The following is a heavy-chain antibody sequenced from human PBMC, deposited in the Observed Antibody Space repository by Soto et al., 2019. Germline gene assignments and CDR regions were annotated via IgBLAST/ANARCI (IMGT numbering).Heavy chain of an antibody. CDR2: VSFDGSNK. CDR1: GFTFSTHA. J-gene: IGHJ4*02. CDR3: ARDPTGITTSGGGRIEH. Sequence: QVQLVESGGGVVQPGRSLRLSCAASGFTFSTHAMHWVRQAPGKGLECVAIVSFDGSNKYYADSVKGRFTISRDNSKNATYLQMRGLTSEETAFYFWARDPTGITTSGGGRIEHWGQGALVTVSS. V-gene: IGHV3-30-3*01. D-gene: IGHD6-13*01.